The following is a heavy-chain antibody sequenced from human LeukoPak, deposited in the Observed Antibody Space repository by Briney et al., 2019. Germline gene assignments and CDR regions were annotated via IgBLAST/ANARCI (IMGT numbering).Heavy chain of an antibody. Sequence: PGGSLRLSCAASGFTFSSYDMHWVRQATGKGLEWVSAIGTAGDTYYPGSVKGRFTISRENAKNSLYLQMNSLRAGDTAVYYCARAGVVGATLYYYYGMDVWGQGTTVTVSS. J-gene: IGHJ6*02. D-gene: IGHD1-26*01. V-gene: IGHV3-13*04. CDR3: ARAGVVGATLYYYYGMDV. CDR2: IGTAGDT. CDR1: GFTFSSYD.